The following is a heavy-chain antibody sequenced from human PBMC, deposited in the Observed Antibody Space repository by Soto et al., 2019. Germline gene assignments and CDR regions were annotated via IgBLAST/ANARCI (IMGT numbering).Heavy chain of an antibody. V-gene: IGHV1-24*01. CDR3: AKGASPVDIVATTLSGSMDV. D-gene: IGHD5-12*01. Sequence: GASVKVSCKVSGYTLTELSMHWVRQAPGKGLEWMGGFDPEDGETIYAQKFQGRVTMTEDTSTDTAYMELSSLRAEDTAVYYCAKGASPVDIVATTLSGSMDVWGQGTTVTVSS. CDR2: FDPEDGET. J-gene: IGHJ6*02. CDR1: GYTLTELS.